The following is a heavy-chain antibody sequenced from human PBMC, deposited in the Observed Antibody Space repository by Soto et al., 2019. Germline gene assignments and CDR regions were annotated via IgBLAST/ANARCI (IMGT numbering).Heavy chain of an antibody. CDR2: IWFDGSKE. CDR1: GFTFTSYG. Sequence: GGSLRLSCEASGFTFTSYGMHWVRQAPGKGLEWVAVIWFDGSKEYYADSVKGRFNVSRDNSKNTVYLEMNSPRTVDTAVYYCARGVPDGKGWFDSWGQGTLVTVSS. CDR3: ARGVPDGKGWFDS. D-gene: IGHD3-3*01. J-gene: IGHJ5*01. V-gene: IGHV3-33*01.